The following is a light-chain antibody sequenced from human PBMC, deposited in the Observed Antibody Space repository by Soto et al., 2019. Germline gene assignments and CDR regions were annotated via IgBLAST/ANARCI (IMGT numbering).Light chain of an antibody. CDR3: HQSYSTPQT. V-gene: IGKV1-39*01. CDR2: AAS. CDR1: QKISTY. Sequence: DIQMTQSPSSLSASVGDSVTIACRASQKISTYLNWYQQRPGEAPKVLIYAASTLQGGAPSRFSGSGSGTDFTLTISSLQPEDFATYYCHQSYSTPQTFGLGTKVKLK. J-gene: IGKJ1*01.